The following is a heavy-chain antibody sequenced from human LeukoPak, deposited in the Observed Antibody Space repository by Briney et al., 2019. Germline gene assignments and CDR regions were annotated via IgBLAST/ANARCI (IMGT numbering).Heavy chain of an antibody. CDR3: ARVRRSGLRLDWFDP. CDR1: GGSISSYY. CDR2: IHYSGST. D-gene: IGHD3-3*01. J-gene: IGHJ5*02. Sequence: SETLSLTCTVSGGSISSYYWSWIRQPPGKGLEWIGYIHYSGSTNYNPSLKSRVTISVDTSKNQFSLKLSSVTAADTAVYYCARVRRSGLRLDWFDPWGQGTLVTVSS. V-gene: IGHV4-59*08.